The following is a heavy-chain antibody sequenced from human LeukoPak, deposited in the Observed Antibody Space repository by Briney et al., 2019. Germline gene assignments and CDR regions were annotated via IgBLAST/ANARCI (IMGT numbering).Heavy chain of an antibody. CDR3: AREGGIRGDYYFDY. J-gene: IGHJ4*02. Sequence: SETLSLTCTVSGGSISNYCCSWIRQPAGKGLEWIGRIYPSGSTNYNPSLKSRATMSVDTSKNQFSLKLSSVTAADTAVYYCAREGGIRGDYYFDYWGQGTLVTVSS. CDR1: GGSISNYC. V-gene: IGHV4-4*07. CDR2: IYPSGST. D-gene: IGHD3-16*01.